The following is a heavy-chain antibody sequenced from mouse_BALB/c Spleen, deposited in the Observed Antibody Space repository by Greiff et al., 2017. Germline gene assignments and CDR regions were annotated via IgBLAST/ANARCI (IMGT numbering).Heavy chain of an antibody. V-gene: IGHV1-80*01. CDR1: GYAFSSYW. CDR2: IYPGDGDT. Sequence: QVQLKESGAELVRPGSSVKISCKASGYAFSSYWMNWVKQRPGQGLEWIGQIYPGDGDTNYNGKFKGKATLTADKSSSTAYMQLSSLTSEDSAVYFCARYYDYAWFAYWGQGTLVTVSA. D-gene: IGHD2-4*01. CDR3: ARYYDYAWFAY. J-gene: IGHJ3*01.